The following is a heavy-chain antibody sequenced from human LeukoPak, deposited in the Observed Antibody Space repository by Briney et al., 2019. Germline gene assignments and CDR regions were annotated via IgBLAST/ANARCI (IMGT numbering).Heavy chain of an antibody. J-gene: IGHJ6*03. Sequence: SETLSLTCTVSGYSISSGYYWGWIRQPPGKGLEWIGSIYHSGSTYYNPSLKSRDTISVDTSKNQFSLKLSSVTAADTAVYYCARVYYDILTDELGHYYMDVWGKGTTVTVSS. CDR2: IYHSGST. D-gene: IGHD3-9*01. CDR1: GYSISSGYY. V-gene: IGHV4-38-2*02. CDR3: ARVYYDILTDELGHYYMDV.